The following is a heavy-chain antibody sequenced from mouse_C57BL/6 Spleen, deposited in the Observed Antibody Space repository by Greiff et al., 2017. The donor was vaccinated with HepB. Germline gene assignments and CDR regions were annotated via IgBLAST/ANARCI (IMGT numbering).Heavy chain of an antibody. Sequence: EVMLVESGGGLVKPGGSLKLSCAASGFTFSSYAMSWVRQTPEKRLEWVATISDGGSYTYYPDNVKGRFTISRDNAKNNLYLQMSHLKSEDTAMYYCARDCYDYDWYFDVWGTGTTVTVSS. CDR3: ARDCYDYDWYFDV. CDR1: GFTFSSYA. CDR2: ISDGGSYT. D-gene: IGHD2-4*01. J-gene: IGHJ1*03. V-gene: IGHV5-4*01.